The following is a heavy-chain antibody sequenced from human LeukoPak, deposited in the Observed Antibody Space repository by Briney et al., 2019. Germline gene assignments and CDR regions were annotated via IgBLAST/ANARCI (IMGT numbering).Heavy chain of an antibody. CDR1: GGSISSGGYS. CDR3: ARNRYSSSWYYLDY. CDR2: IYHSGST. V-gene: IGHV4-30-2*01. D-gene: IGHD6-13*01. Sequence: PSQTLSLTCAVSGGSISSGGYSWSWLRQPPGKGLEWIGYIYHSGSTYYNPSLKSRVTISVDRSKNQFSLKLGSVTAADTAVYYCARNRYSSSWYYLDYWGQGTLVTVSS. J-gene: IGHJ4*02.